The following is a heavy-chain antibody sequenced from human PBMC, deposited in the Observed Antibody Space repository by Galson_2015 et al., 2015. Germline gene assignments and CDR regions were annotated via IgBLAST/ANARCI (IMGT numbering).Heavy chain of an antibody. V-gene: IGHV3-23*01. Sequence: SLRLSCAASGFSFSSYAMSWVRQAPGKGLEWVSAISGSGGRAYYADSVKGRFTISRDNSKNTLYLQMNSLRAEDTAAYYCAKSVQGVFIYYFDYWGQAPWSPSPQ. J-gene: IGHJ4*01. CDR2: ISGSGGRA. CDR1: GFSFSSYA. D-gene: IGHD3-10*01. CDR3: AKSVQGVFIYYFDY.